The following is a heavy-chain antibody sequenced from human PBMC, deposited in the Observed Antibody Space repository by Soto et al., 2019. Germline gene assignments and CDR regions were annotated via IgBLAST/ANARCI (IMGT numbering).Heavy chain of an antibody. D-gene: IGHD3-22*01. CDR2: IYHSGST. V-gene: IGHV4-4*02. J-gene: IGHJ3*02. Sequence: GTLSLTCAVSGGSISSSNWWSWVRQPPGKGLEWIGEIYHSGSTNYNPSLKSRVTISVDRSKNQFSLKLSSVTAADTAVYYCARDRSLYYYDSSGYYWDAFDIWGQGIMVTVS. CDR3: ARDRSLYYYDSSGYYWDAFDI. CDR1: GGSISSSNW.